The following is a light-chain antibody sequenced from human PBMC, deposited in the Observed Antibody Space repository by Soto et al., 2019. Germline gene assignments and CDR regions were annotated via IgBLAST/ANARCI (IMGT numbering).Light chain of an antibody. CDR2: WAS. J-gene: IGKJ1*01. Sequence: DIVMTQSPDSLAVSLGERATINCKSSQSVLYSSNNTNYLAWYQQRPGQPPNLLIYWASTRESGVPDRFSGSGSGTDFTLTISSLQAEDVAIYYCQQYFSFPWTFGQGTKVEIK. CDR1: QSVLYSSNNTNY. V-gene: IGKV4-1*01. CDR3: QQYFSFPWT.